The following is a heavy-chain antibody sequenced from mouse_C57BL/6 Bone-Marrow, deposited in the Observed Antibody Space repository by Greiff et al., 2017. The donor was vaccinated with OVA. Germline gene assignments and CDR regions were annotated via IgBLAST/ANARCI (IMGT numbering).Heavy chain of an antibody. CDR1: GSTFSDYY. J-gene: IGHJ1*03. CDR3: ARQGPYYSNYGGYFDV. D-gene: IGHD2-5*01. Sequence: DVMLVESGGGLVQPGGSLKLSCAASGSTFSDYYMYWVRQTPEKRLEWVAYISNGGGSTYYPDTVKGRFTISRDNAKNTLYLQMSRLKSEDTAMYYCARQGPYYSNYGGYFDVWGTGTTVTVSS. CDR2: ISNGGGST. V-gene: IGHV5-12*01.